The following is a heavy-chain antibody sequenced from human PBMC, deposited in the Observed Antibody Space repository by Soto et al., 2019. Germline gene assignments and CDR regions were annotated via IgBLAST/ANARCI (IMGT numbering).Heavy chain of an antibody. V-gene: IGHV1-18*01. CDR2: ISGYNGET. Sequence: ASVKVSCKASGYTFGYYGISWVRQAPGQGPEWMGWISGYNGETKYAQKFQDRVTMTTDTSTSTAYMELRSLRSEDTAVYYCASWLKGPDIGNYYYGMDVWGQGTTVTVSS. CDR1: GYTFGYYG. D-gene: IGHD2-15*01. J-gene: IGHJ6*02. CDR3: ASWLKGPDIGNYYYGMDV.